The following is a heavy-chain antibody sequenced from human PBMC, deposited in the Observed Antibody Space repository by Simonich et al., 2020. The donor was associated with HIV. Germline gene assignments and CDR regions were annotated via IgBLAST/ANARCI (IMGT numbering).Heavy chain of an antibody. V-gene: IGHV4-34*01. CDR3: ARRDRELILYFDY. Sequence: QVQLQQWGAGLLKPSETLSLTCAVYGGSFSGYYWSWIRQPPGKGLECIGEINHSGITNYKSSLNSRATISVDKSKNQFSLKLSSVTAADTAIYYCARRDRELILYFDYWVQGNLVTVSS. CDR1: GGSFSGYY. J-gene: IGHJ4*02. D-gene: IGHD3-3*01. CDR2: INHSGIT.